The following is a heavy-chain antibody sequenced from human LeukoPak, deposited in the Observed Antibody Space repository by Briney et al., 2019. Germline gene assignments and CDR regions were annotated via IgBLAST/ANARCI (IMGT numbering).Heavy chain of an antibody. J-gene: IGHJ3*02. CDR1: GFTFSSYG. Sequence: GGSLRLSCAASGFTFSSYGMSWVRQAPGKGLEWVSAISGSGGSTYYADSVKGRFTISRDNSKNTLYLQMNSLRAEDTAVYYCAGTYYYDKGAFDIWGQGTMVTVSS. V-gene: IGHV3-23*01. D-gene: IGHD3-22*01. CDR3: AGTYYYDKGAFDI. CDR2: ISGSGGST.